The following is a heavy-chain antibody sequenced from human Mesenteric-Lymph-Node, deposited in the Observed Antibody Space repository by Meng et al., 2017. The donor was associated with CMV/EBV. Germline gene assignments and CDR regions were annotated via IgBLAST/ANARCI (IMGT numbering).Heavy chain of an antibody. V-gene: IGHV1-2*02. CDR1: GYTFTDYY. CDR2: IHPNGGGT. D-gene: IGHD4-11*01. J-gene: IGHJ4*02. Sequence: ASVKVSCKASGYTFTDYYMHWVRQAPGQGLEWMGWIHPNGGGTKYAQKFQGRVTMTRDTSTSAVYMELSSLRSEDTAVYYCARGFDYSNGDYWGQGTLVTVSS. CDR3: ARGFDYSNGDY.